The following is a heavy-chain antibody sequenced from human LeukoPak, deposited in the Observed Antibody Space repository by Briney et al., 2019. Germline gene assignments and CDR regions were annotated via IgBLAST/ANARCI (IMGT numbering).Heavy chain of an antibody. CDR3: AKDHSSYDILTGYPLT. J-gene: IGHJ5*02. D-gene: IGHD3-9*01. Sequence: PGGSLRLSCAASGFTFSSFAMTWVRQAPGKGLEWVSTINNSGDSTYYGDSVKGRFTISRDNSKNTLYLQMNNLRAEDTAVYYCAKDHSSYDILTGYPLTWGQGTLVTVSS. CDR2: INNSGDST. V-gene: IGHV3-23*01. CDR1: GFTFSSFA.